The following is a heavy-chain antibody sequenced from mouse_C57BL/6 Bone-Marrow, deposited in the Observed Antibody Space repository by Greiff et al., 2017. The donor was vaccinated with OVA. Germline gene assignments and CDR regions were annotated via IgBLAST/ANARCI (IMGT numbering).Heavy chain of an antibody. J-gene: IGHJ1*03. CDR2: IDPSDSYT. D-gene: IGHD2-4*01. Sequence: QVQLQQPGAELVMPGASVKLSCKASGYTFTSYWMHWVKQRPGQGLEWIGEIDPSDSYTNYNQKFKGKSTLTVDKSSSTAYMQLNSLTSEDSAVYYCARNYDRDVWDLEVWGTGTTVTVSS. CDR1: GYTFTSYW. V-gene: IGHV1-69*01. CDR3: ARNYDRDVWDLEV.